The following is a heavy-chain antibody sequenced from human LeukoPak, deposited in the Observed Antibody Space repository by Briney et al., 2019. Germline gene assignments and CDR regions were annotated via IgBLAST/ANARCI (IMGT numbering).Heavy chain of an antibody. D-gene: IGHD2-8*02. CDR3: ARFTDVRRFDP. CDR2: IYYSGST. CDR1: GGSISSYY. Sequence: SSETLSLTCTVSGGSISSYYWSWLRQPPGKGLEWIGYIYYSGSTNYNPSLKSRVTISVDTSKNQFSLKLSSVTAADTAVYYCARFTDVRRFDPWGQGTLVTVSS. J-gene: IGHJ5*02. V-gene: IGHV4-59*01.